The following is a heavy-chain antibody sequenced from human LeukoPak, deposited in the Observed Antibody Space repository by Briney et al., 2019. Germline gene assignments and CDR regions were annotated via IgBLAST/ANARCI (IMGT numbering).Heavy chain of an antibody. J-gene: IGHJ4*02. CDR2: ISSSSSYI. V-gene: IGHV3-21*01. Sequence: GGSLRFSCAASGFTFSSYSMNWVRQAPGKGLEWVSSISSSSSYIYYADSVKGRFTISRDNAKKSLYLQMNSLRAEDTAVYYCARVGNYYELGYWGQGTLVTVSS. CDR1: GFTFSSYS. CDR3: ARVGNYYELGY. D-gene: IGHD3-22*01.